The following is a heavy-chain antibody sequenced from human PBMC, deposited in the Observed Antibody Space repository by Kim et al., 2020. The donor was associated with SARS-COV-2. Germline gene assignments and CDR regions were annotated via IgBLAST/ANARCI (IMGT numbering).Heavy chain of an antibody. Sequence: GESLKISCEGSGYSFTDYWIGWVRQMPGKGLEWMGIIYPGDFDTRYSPSFQGQVTISADKSISTAYLQWSSLEASDTAMYYCVRSRGYSYGTDFWGQGTLVIVSS. CDR3: VRSRGYSYGTDF. CDR1: GYSFTDYW. V-gene: IGHV5-51*01. D-gene: IGHD5-18*01. CDR2: IYPGDFDT. J-gene: IGHJ4*02.